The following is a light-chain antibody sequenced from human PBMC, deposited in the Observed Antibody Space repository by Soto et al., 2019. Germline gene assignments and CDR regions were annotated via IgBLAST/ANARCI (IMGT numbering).Light chain of an antibody. CDR3: QQTYDNPFST. J-gene: IGKJ2*01. V-gene: IGKV1-39*01. CDR2: AVS. CDR1: QTVYNF. Sequence: DIHMTQSPSSLSVSVGDRVTITCRASQTVYNFLNWYQQKPGKAPQLLIYAVSRLQNGVPSTFSGSGSGTDFTLTISSLQPDDFATYYCQQTYDNPFSTFGQGTKVEI.